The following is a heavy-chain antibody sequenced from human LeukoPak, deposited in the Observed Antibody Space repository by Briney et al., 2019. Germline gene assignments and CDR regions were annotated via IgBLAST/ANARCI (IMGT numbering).Heavy chain of an antibody. CDR1: GFTFSSYS. V-gene: IGHV3-66*01. Sequence: GGSLRLSCAASGFTFSSYSMNWVRQAPGKGLEWVSVIYTGGSTYYADSVKGRFTISRDNSKNTLYLQMNSLRAEDTAVYYCARGHPTLYGMDVWGQGTTVTVSS. J-gene: IGHJ6*02. CDR2: IYTGGST. CDR3: ARGHPTLYGMDV.